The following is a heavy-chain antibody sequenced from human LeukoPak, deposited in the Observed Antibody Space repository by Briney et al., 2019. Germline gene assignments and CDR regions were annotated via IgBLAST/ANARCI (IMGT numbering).Heavy chain of an antibody. J-gene: IGHJ4*02. CDR2: INHSGST. D-gene: IGHD6-13*01. CDR1: GGRFSGYY. CDR3: ARGLGVAAAGHDY. Sequence: PSETLSLTCAVYGGRFSGYYWSWIRQPPGKGLEWIGEINHSGSTNYNPSLKSRVTISVDTSKNQFSLKLSSVTAADTAVYYCARGLGVAAAGHDYWGQGTLVTVSS. V-gene: IGHV4-34*01.